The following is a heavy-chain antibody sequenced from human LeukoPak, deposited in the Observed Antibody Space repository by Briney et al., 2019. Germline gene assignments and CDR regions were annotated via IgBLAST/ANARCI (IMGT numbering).Heavy chain of an antibody. CDR3: ARGYCGGDCYGD. CDR1: GFTFSDYT. D-gene: IGHD2-21*02. Sequence: GGSLRLSCAASGFTFSDYTMDWVRQAPGKGLEYVSSISGSSRHIYYADSVKGRFTISRDNTKSSLYLQMNSLRVEDMAVYYCARGYCGGDCYGDWGQGTLVTVSS. V-gene: IGHV3-21*01. CDR2: ISGSSRHI. J-gene: IGHJ1*01.